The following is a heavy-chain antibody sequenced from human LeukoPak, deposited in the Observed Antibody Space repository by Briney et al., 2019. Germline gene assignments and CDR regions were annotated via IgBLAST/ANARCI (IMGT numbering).Heavy chain of an antibody. CDR2: IYYSGST. CDR3: ARSRGSMYSSSWYRLKYYYMDV. V-gene: IGHV4-59*11. D-gene: IGHD6-13*01. J-gene: IGHJ6*03. CDR1: GGSISSHY. Sequence: SEALSLTCTVSGGSISSHYWSWIRQPPGKGLEWSGYIYYSGSTHYNPSFKSRVTISVDTSKNQFSLKLSSVTAADTAVYYCARSRGSMYSSSWYRLKYYYMDVWGKGTTVTVSS.